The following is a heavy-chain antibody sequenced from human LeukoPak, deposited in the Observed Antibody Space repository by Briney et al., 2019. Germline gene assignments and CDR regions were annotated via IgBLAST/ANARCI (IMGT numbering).Heavy chain of an antibody. J-gene: IGHJ5*02. CDR3: ARGRGYSHGPGFDP. CDR1: GGSFSGYY. Sequence: SETLSLTCAVYGGSFSGYYWSWIRQPPGKGLEWIGEINHSGSTNYNPSLKSRVTISVDTSKNQFSLKLSSVTAADTAVYYCARGRGYSHGPGFDPWGQGTLVTVSS. D-gene: IGHD5-18*01. CDR2: INHSGST. V-gene: IGHV4-34*01.